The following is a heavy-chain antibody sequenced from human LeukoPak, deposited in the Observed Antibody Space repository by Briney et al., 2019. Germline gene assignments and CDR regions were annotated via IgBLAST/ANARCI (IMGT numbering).Heavy chain of an antibody. J-gene: IGHJ4*02. CDR3: ARTYYDILTGYNPYFDY. CDR2: IYSGGST. D-gene: IGHD3-9*01. Sequence: GGSLRLSCAASGFTVSNNYMRWVRQAPGKGLEWVSLIYSGGSTYYADSVKGRFIISRDNAKNFLYLQMNSLRAEDTAVYYCARTYYDILTGYNPYFDYWGQGILVTVSS. CDR1: GFTVSNNY. V-gene: IGHV3-66*01.